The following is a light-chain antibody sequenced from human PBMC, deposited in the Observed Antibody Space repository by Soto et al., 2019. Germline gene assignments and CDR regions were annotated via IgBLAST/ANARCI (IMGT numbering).Light chain of an antibody. CDR2: DAS. CDR1: QSVGSY. J-gene: IGKJ1*01. CDR3: QQRSNWWT. Sequence: EVVLTQSPATLSVSPGERATLSCRASQSVGSYLGWYQQRPGQPPRLLIYDASNRATGIPVRFSGSGSGTDFTLSISSLEPEDFAVYYCQQRSNWWTFGQGTKV. V-gene: IGKV3-11*01.